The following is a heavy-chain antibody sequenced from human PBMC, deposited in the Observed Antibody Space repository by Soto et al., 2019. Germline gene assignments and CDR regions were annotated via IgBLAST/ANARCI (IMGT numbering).Heavy chain of an antibody. D-gene: IGHD5-18*01. CDR3: ASPVDTAMKHPYYYYGMDV. CDR2: IIPIFGTA. Sequence: QVQLVQSGAEVKKPGSSVKVSCKASGGTFSSYAISWVRQAPGQGLEWMGGIIPIFGTANYAQKFQGRVTITADESTSTAYMELSSLRSEDTAVYYCASPVDTAMKHPYYYYGMDVWGQGTTVTVSS. CDR1: GGTFSSYA. V-gene: IGHV1-69*12. J-gene: IGHJ6*02.